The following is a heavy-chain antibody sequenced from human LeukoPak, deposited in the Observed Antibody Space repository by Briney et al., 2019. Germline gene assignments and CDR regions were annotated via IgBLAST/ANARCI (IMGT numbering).Heavy chain of an antibody. CDR2: INVVNGAI. CDR1: GFTLRYYQ. Sequence: GGSLRLSCATSGFTLRYYQMNWVRQAPGKGLEWVSYINVVNGAIYYADSVKGRFTIPGDIATNSVYLQMNSLRAEDTALYYCVRDGNRGYDMDVWGQGTAVTVSS. CDR3: VRDGNRGYDMDV. V-gene: IGHV3-48*01. D-gene: IGHD3-10*01. J-gene: IGHJ6*02.